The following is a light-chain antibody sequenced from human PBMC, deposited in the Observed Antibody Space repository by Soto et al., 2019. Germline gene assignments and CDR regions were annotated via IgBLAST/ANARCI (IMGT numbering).Light chain of an antibody. CDR3: VHALHSPWT. V-gene: IGKV2-28*01. CDR2: LGS. CDR1: QSLLHSNGYNY. Sequence: DTVMTQSPLSLSVTPGEPASISCRSTQSLLHSNGYNYLDRDLQQPGQSPQLSIYLGSYRASRVPEWFSGSGSGTDFTLKISRVEAEDVGVYYWVHALHSPWTVGLVTMVDSK. J-gene: IGKJ3*01.